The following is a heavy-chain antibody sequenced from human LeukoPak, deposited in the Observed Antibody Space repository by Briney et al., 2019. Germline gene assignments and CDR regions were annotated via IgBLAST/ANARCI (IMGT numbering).Heavy chain of an antibody. CDR1: GFTFSSYG. D-gene: IGHD2-21*02. J-gene: IGHJ4*02. CDR2: IWYDGSNK. V-gene: IGHV3-33*06. CDR3: AKAGMMDGDSSYFDY. Sequence: PGGSLRLSCAASGFTFSSYGMHWVRQAPGKGLGWVAVIWYDGSNKYYADSVKGRFTISRDNSKNTLYLQMNSLRAEDTAVYYCAKAGMMDGDSSYFDYWGQGTLVTVSS.